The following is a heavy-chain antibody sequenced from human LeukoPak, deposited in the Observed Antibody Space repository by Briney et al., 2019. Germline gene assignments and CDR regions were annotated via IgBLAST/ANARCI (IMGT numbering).Heavy chain of an antibody. Sequence: PGGSLRLSCAASGFTFSSYAMSWVRQAPGKGLEGVSAISGSGGSTYYADSVKGRLTISRDNSKNTPYLQMNSLRAEDTAVYYCAKRLLRQFDPWGQGTLVTVSS. J-gene: IGHJ5*02. V-gene: IGHV3-23*01. CDR2: ISGSGGST. CDR3: AKRLLRQFDP. CDR1: GFTFSSYA. D-gene: IGHD3-10*01.